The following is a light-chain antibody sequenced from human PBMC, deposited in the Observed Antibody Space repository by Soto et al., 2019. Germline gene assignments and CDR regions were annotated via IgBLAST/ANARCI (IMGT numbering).Light chain of an antibody. J-gene: IGLJ2*01. V-gene: IGLV2-23*02. CDR2: EVS. CDR1: SSDVGSYNL. CDR3: CSYAGSSTFV. Sequence: QSALTQPASVSVSPGQSITISCTGTSSDVGSYNLVSWYQQHPGKAPKLMIYEVSKRPSGVSNRFSGSKSGNAASLTISGLQAEDEADYYCCSYAGSSTFVFGGGTKLTV.